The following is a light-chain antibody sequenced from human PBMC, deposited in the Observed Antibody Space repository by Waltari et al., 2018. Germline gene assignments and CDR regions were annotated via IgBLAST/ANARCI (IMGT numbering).Light chain of an antibody. CDR3: AAWDDGLRGPA. Sequence: QSVLTQSPSVSETPGQKNTIPCSGSHPNIGSNFCNWYQQVPGTAPKLLIYENSQRPTGVPDRFSASKSGTSASLAISGLQSQDEADYYCAAWDDGLRGPAFGGGTKVTVL. CDR1: HPNIGSNF. V-gene: IGLV1-47*01. CDR2: ENS. J-gene: IGLJ2*01.